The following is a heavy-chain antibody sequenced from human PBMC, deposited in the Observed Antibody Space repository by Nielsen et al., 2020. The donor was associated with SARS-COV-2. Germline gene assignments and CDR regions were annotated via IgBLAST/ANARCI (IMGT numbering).Heavy chain of an antibody. D-gene: IGHD2-2*01. CDR3: ARDPSPPSLYYYYGMDV. J-gene: IGHJ6*02. CDR1: GGTFSSYA. CDR2: IIPIFGTA. Sequence: SVKVSCKASGGTFSSYAISWVRQAPGQGLEWMGGIIPIFGTANYAQKFQGRVTITADESTSTAYMELSSLRSEDTAVYYCARDPSPPSLYYYYGMDVWGQGTTVTVSS. V-gene: IGHV1-69*13.